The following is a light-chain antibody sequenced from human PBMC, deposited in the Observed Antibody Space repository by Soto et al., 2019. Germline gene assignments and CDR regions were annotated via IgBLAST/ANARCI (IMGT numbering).Light chain of an antibody. V-gene: IGLV2-18*02. CDR1: SSDVGSYNR. Sequence: QSVLTQPPSVSGSPGQSGTISCTGTSSDVGSYNRVSWYQQPPGTAPKLMIYEVSNRPSGVPDRFSGSKSGNTASLTISGLQAEDEADYYCSSYTSSSIYVFGTGTKVTVL. CDR3: SSYTSSSIYV. J-gene: IGLJ1*01. CDR2: EVS.